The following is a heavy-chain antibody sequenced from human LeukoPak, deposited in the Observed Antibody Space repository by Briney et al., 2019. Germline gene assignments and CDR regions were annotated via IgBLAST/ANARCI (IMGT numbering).Heavy chain of an antibody. V-gene: IGHV4-59*12. CDR2: IYYSGST. Sequence: KPSETLSLTCTVSGVSISSYYWSWIRQPPGKGLEWIGYIYYSGSTNYNPSLKSRVTISVDTSKNQFSLKLSSVTAADTAVYYCARGIAAAGKGYMDVWGKGTTVTVSS. CDR3: ARGIAAAGKGYMDV. CDR1: GVSISSYY. D-gene: IGHD6-13*01. J-gene: IGHJ6*03.